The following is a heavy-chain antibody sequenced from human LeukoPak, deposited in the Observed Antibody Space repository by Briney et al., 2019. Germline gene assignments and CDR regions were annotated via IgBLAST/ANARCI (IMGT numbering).Heavy chain of an antibody. V-gene: IGHV1-18*01. D-gene: IGHD3-22*01. CDR3: ARDKRLYYYDSSGTIDY. Sequence: ASVKVSCKASGYTFTSYGISWVRQAPGQGLEWMGWVSAYNGNTNYAQKLQGRVTMTTDTSTSTAYMELRSLRSDDTAVYYCARDKRLYYYDSSGTIDYWGQGTPVTVSS. J-gene: IGHJ4*02. CDR2: VSAYNGNT. CDR1: GYTFTSYG.